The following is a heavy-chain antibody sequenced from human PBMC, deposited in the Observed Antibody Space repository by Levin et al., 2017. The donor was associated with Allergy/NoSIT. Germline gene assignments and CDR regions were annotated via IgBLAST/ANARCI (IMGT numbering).Heavy chain of an antibody. D-gene: IGHD2-15*01. CDR3: ARSGGVVVAATWFYFDY. CDR2: IYYSGST. V-gene: IGHV4-39*01. Sequence: PSETLSLTCTVSGGSISSSSYYWGWIRQPPGKGLEWIGSIYYSGSTYYNPSLKSRVTISVDTSKNQFSLKLSSVTAADTAVYYCARSGGVVVAATWFYFDYWGQGTLVTVSS. J-gene: IGHJ4*02. CDR1: GGSISSSSYY.